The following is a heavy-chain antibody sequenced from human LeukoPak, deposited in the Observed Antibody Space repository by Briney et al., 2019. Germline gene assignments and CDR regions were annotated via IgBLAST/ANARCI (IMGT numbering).Heavy chain of an antibody. CDR1: GYSFTSYW. D-gene: IGHD6-19*01. CDR2: IYPGDSDT. Sequence: GESLKISCKGSGYSFTSYWIGWVRQMPGKGLEWMGIIYPGDSDTRYSPSFQGQVTISADKSISTAYLQWSSLKASDTAMYYCATSLTPGYSSGWYPYYFDYWGQGTLVTVSP. V-gene: IGHV5-51*01. J-gene: IGHJ4*02. CDR3: ATSLTPGYSSGWYPYYFDY.